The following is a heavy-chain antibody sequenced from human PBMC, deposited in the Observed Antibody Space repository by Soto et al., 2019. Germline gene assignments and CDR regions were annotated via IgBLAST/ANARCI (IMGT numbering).Heavy chain of an antibody. V-gene: IGHV4-59*01. D-gene: IGHD3-10*01. CDR2: IYYSGST. Sequence: PAGTLSLTCAVSGCSISSYYWSWVRQPPGKGLEWVGYIYYSGSTNYNPSLKSRVTISVDTSDNQFSLQLSSVTAADTAVYYCTREMVRGVFRSWGQGTLVTVSS. J-gene: IGHJ4*02. CDR3: TREMVRGVFRS. CDR1: GCSISSYY.